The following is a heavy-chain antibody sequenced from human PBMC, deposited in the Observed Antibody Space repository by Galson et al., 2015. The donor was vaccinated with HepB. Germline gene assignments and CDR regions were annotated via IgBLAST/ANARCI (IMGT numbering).Heavy chain of an antibody. Sequence: SLRLSCAASGFTFSHYYMSWIRQAPGKGLECVAYISSSGTIIYYADSVKGRFTISRDSAKNSLYLQMSSLRGEDSAVYYCARGGGSYREGDVWGQGTTVTVSS. CDR3: ARGGGSYREGDV. CDR2: ISSSGTII. CDR1: GFTFSHYY. J-gene: IGHJ6*02. V-gene: IGHV3-11*01. D-gene: IGHD1-26*01.